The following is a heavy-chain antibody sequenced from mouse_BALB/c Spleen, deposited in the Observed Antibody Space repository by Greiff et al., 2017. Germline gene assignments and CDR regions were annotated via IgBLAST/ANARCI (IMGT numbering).Heavy chain of an antibody. CDR1: GYTFTSYY. Sequence: QVQLQQSGPELVKPGASVRISCKASGYTFTSYYIHWVKQRPGQGLEWIGWIYPGNVNTKYNEKFKGKATLTADKSSSTAYMQLSSLTSEDSAVYYCAKRDYDDAMDYWGQGTSVTVSS. D-gene: IGHD2-4*01. J-gene: IGHJ4*01. V-gene: IGHV1S56*01. CDR2: IYPGNVNT. CDR3: AKRDYDDAMDY.